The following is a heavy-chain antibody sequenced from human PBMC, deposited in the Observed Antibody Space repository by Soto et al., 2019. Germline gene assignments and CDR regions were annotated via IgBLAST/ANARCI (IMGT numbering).Heavy chain of an antibody. CDR3: ARATGTLRSRNCDY. J-gene: IGHJ4*02. V-gene: IGHV4-31*03. CDR1: GGSISTVGHY. Sequence: QVQLQESGPKLEKPSQTLSLTCSVSGGSISTVGHYWTWIRQPPGKGLEWIGSIYHTGSTYYSKSLRSRLTMSVDTSKSQFSLRLSSVTAADTAVYYCARATGTLRSRNCDYWGQGSLVTVSS. D-gene: IGHD1-1*01. CDR2: IYHTGST.